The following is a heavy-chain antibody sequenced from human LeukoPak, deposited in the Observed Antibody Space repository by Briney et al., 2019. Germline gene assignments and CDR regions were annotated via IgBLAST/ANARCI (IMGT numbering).Heavy chain of an antibody. CDR3: AKDQAAAVFWWRNDPPSLPNQFDY. J-gene: IGHJ4*02. V-gene: IGHV3-9*01. CDR2: ISWNSGSI. D-gene: IGHD6-13*01. Sequence: GRSLRLSCAASGFTFDDYAMHWVQQAPGKGLEWVSGISWNSGSIGYADSVKGRFTISRDNSKNTLYLQMNSLRAEDTAVYYCAKDQAAAVFWWRNDPPSLPNQFDYWGQGTLVTVSS. CDR1: GFTFDDYA.